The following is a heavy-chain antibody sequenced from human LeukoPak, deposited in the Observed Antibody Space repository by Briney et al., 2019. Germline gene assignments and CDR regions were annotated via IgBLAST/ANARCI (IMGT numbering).Heavy chain of an antibody. CDR2: ISGSGGST. Sequence: GGSLRLSCAASGFTFSSYAMSWVRQAPGKGLEWVSAISGSGGSTYYADSVKGRFTISRDNSKNTLYLQMNSLRAEDTAVYYCAKDLRCSGGSCYSAFGFWGQGTLVTVSS. CDR1: GFTFSSYA. V-gene: IGHV3-23*01. J-gene: IGHJ4*02. D-gene: IGHD2-15*01. CDR3: AKDLRCSGGSCYSAFGF.